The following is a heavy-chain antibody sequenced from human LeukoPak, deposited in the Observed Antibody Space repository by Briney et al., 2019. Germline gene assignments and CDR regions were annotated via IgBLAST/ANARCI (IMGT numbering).Heavy chain of an antibody. V-gene: IGHV4-34*01. Sequence: SETLSLTCAVYGGSFSGYYWSWIRQPPGKGLEWIGEINHSGSTNYNPSLKSRVTISVDTSKNQFSLKLSSVTAADTAVYYCASLLWFGELGDAFDIWGQGTMVTVSS. CDR2: INHSGST. CDR1: GGSFSGYY. CDR3: ASLLWFGELGDAFDI. D-gene: IGHD3-10*01. J-gene: IGHJ3*02.